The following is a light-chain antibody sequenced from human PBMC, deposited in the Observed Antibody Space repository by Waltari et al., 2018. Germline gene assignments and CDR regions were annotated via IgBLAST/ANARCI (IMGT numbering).Light chain of an antibody. CDR3: QYYVGLPAT. CDR1: QSGSRT. V-gene: IGKV3-20*01. CDR2: GAS. J-gene: IGKJ1*01. Sequence: EIVLTQSPGTLSLSPGERATLSCRASQSGSRTLAWYQQKPGQAPRLLIYGASTRATGIPGGFSGGGSGTDLSQTISRLGPENFELFYCQYYVGLPATFGQGTKVEIK.